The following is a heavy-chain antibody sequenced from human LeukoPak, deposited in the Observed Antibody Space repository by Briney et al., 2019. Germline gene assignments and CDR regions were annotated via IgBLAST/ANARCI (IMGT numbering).Heavy chain of an antibody. V-gene: IGHV3-23*01. D-gene: IGHD7-27*01. CDR2: ITTSDGNT. Sequence: GGSLRLSRAASGFTFSSYTMSWVRQAPGKGLEWVSTITTSDGNTYYADPVKGRFTVSRDNSKNTLFLQMNSLRAEDTAVYYCAKDGGLWVSAHWGDSWGRGTLVTVSS. CDR1: GFTFSSYT. CDR3: AKDGGLWVSAHWGDS. J-gene: IGHJ4*02.